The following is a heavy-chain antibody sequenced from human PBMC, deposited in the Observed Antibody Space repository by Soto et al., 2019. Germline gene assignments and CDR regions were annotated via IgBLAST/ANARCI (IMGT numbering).Heavy chain of an antibody. CDR1: GYTFTGYY. D-gene: IGHD6-6*01. CDR3: ARGLREYRSSSRYYYYYYGMDV. J-gene: IGHJ6*02. Sequence: ASVKVSCKASGYTFTGYYMHWVRQAPGQGLEWMGWINPNSGGTNYAQKFQGWVTMTRDTSISTAYMELSRLRSDDTAVYYCARGLREYRSSSRYYYYYYGMDVWGQGTTVTVSS. V-gene: IGHV1-2*04. CDR2: INPNSGGT.